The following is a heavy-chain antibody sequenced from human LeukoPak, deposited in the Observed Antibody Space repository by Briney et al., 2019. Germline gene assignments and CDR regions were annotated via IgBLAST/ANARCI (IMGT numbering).Heavy chain of an antibody. V-gene: IGHV3-33*01. CDR1: GFTFSTYA. Sequence: GGSLRLFCTASGFTFSTYAMHWVRQAAGKGLEWVAVIWNDGGDKYYADSVKGRFTISRDNSKNTLYLQMNSLRAEDTAVYYCARDLSRNWFDPWGQGTLVTVSS. CDR3: ARDLSRNWFDP. CDR2: IWNDGGDK. J-gene: IGHJ5*02.